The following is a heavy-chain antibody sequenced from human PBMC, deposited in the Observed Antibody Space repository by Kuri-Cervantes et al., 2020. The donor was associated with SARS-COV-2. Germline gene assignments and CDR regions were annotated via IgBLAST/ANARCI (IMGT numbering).Heavy chain of an antibody. CDR2: ISSSGSTI. J-gene: IGHJ4*02. Sequence: GGSLRLSCTASGFTFSNAWMNWVRQAPGKGLEWVSYISSSGSTIYYADSVKGRFTISRDNSKNTLYLQMNSLRAEDTAVYYCARSTWDLYYYDLWGQATLITVSS. CDR3: ARSTWDLYYYDL. V-gene: IGHV3-48*01. D-gene: IGHD1-26*01. CDR1: GFTFSNAW.